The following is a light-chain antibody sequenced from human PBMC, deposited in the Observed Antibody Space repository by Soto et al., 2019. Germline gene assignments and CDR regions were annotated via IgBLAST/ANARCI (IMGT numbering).Light chain of an antibody. CDR1: QSVSSSY. Sequence: EIVLTQSPGTLSLSPGERATLSCRASQSVSSSYLAWYQQKPGQAPRLLIYGASSRATGIPDRVSGSGSGTDFTVTISRLAPEDFAVYYCQQYGSSPRTFGQGTKLEIK. CDR2: GAS. V-gene: IGKV3-20*01. CDR3: QQYGSSPRT. J-gene: IGKJ2*01.